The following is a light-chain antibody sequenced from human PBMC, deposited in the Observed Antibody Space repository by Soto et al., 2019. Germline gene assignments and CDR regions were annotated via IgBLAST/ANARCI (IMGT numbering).Light chain of an antibody. V-gene: IGKV3-20*01. J-gene: IGKJ1*01. CDR2: RAS. CDR3: QHYGASPWT. Sequence: EMMLTQSPGTLSLSPGERATVSCRASQSLSGNYLAWYQQKPGQAPRVLIYRASIRATGISDRFSGSGSGTDFTLTISRLEPEDFAVYYCQHYGASPWTFGQGTKVDIK. CDR1: QSLSGNY.